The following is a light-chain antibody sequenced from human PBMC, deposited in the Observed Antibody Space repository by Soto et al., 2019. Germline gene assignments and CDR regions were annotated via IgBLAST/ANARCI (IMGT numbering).Light chain of an antibody. V-gene: IGLV7-46*01. CDR3: LLYNSGSSWV. CDR1: TGAVTSSHY. CDR2: DTS. J-gene: IGLJ3*02. Sequence: QTVVTQEPSLTVSPGGTVTLTCSSTTGAVTSSHYPYWFQQKPGQAPKTLNYDTSNKHSWTPARFSGSLLGGKAALTIAGAQTDDEADYYCLLYNSGSSWVFGGGTKVTVL.